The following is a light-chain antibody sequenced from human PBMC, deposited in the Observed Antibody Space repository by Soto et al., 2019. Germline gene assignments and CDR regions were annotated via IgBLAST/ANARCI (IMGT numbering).Light chain of an antibody. CDR3: MKATHWPIN. CDR2: KVS. J-gene: IGKJ5*01. Sequence: DGVMTQSPLSLPVTLGQPSSISCRSSQILVYSDGIAYFSWFQQRPGRSQRRLIYKVSNRDSGVPDRFSGSGSGTDFALKISRVEADDVGVYYCMKATHWPINFGQGTRLEIK. CDR1: QILVYSDGIAY. V-gene: IGKV2-30*01.